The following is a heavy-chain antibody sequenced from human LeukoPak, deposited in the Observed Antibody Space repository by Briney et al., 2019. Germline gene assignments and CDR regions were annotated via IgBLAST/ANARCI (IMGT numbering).Heavy chain of an antibody. CDR2: IIPIFGTA. CDR1: GGTFSSYA. CDR3: ARAERTSSIAAREGY. Sequence: SVKVSCKASGGTFSSYAISWVRQAPGQGLEWMRGIIPIFGTANYAQKFQGRVTITADESTSTAYMELSSLRSEDTAVYYCARAERTSSIAAREGYWGQGTLVTVSS. J-gene: IGHJ4*02. V-gene: IGHV1-69*13. D-gene: IGHD6-6*01.